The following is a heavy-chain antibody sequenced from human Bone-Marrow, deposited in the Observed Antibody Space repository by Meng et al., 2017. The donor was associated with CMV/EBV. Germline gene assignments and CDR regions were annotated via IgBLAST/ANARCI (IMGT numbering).Heavy chain of an antibody. J-gene: IGHJ2*01. D-gene: IGHD6-6*01. Sequence: GGSLRLSCAASGFTFSDYYMGWVRQAPGKGLEWLSYISGSGATIFYAASVRGRFTVSRDNANNSLYLQMNSLRAEDTAVYFCARDRRVVRSWYFDLWGRGTRVTGSS. CDR2: ISGSGATI. V-gene: IGHV3-11*04. CDR1: GFTFSDYY. CDR3: ARDRRVVRSWYFDL.